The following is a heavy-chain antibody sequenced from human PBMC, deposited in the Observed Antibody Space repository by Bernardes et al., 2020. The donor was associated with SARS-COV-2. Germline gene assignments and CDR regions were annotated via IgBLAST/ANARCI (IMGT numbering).Heavy chain of an antibody. D-gene: IGHD3-22*01. CDR3: ARVMGYYDYSGLDY. CDR1: GGSISSGDYY. Sequence: SETLSLTCTVSGGSISSGDYYWSWLLQPPGKGLGWNGNIYYSVSTYYNPSLKSRLTISLDTSKNQFSLKLSSVTAADTAVYYCARVMGYYDYSGLDYWGQGTLVTVSS. J-gene: IGHJ4*02. CDR2: IYYSVST. V-gene: IGHV4-30-4*01.